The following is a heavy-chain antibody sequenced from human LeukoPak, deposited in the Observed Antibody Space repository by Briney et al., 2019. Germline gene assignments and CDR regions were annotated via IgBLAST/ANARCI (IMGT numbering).Heavy chain of an antibody. CDR1: GYALSESS. CDR3: ATGRPGSPLDY. J-gene: IGHJ4*02. D-gene: IGHD1-1*01. CDR2: FDPEDDER. V-gene: IGHV1-24*01. Sequence: ASVKVSCKVSGYALSESSMHWVRQAPGKGLEWMGGFDPEDDERVYAQMLQHRVSMTEDTSTDTAYMELSRLRSEDTAVYFCATGRPGSPLDYWGQGTVVTVSS.